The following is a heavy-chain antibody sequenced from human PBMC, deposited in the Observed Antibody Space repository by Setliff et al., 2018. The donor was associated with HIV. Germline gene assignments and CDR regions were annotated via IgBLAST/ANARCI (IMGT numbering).Heavy chain of an antibody. CDR1: GGSFDVYS. D-gene: IGHD6-13*01. CDR2: IDQSGNT. CDR3: ARTAPPRIAAPYSDPFDI. V-gene: IGHV4-34*01. Sequence: PSETLSLTCAVSGGSFDVYSWSWIRQSPGKGLAWIGEIDQSGNTKYNPSLKSRVSISVDTSKSQFTLNLAAVSAADMAVYYCARTAPPRIAAPYSDPFDIWGQGTMVTVSS. J-gene: IGHJ3*02.